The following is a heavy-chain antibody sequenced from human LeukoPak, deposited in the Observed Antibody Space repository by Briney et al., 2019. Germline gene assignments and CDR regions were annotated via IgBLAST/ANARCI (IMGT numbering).Heavy chain of an antibody. CDR2: INHSGST. Sequence: SETLSLTCAVYGGSFSGYYWSWIRQPPGKGLEWIGEINHSGSTNYNPSLKSRVTISVDTSKNQFSLKLSSATAADTAVYYCARGRRYYDSSGYYYRSYFDYWGQGTLVTVSS. J-gene: IGHJ4*02. CDR3: ARGRRYYDSSGYYYRSYFDY. CDR1: GGSFSGYY. V-gene: IGHV4-34*01. D-gene: IGHD3-22*01.